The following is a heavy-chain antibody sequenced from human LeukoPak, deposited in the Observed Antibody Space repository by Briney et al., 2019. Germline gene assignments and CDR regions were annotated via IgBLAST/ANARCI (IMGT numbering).Heavy chain of an antibody. V-gene: IGHV1-69*04. CDR3: ATTNDGGGYQWGDFFDF. J-gene: IGHJ4*02. CDR2: IISNLGTT. Sequence: SVQVSRKASGGTSNSHVISWVRQAPGQGLEWMGSIISNLGTTNHAQNFQDRVTLTADKSTNTAYMELTSLTSADTAVYYCATTNDGGGYQWGDFFDFWGQGTLVTVSS. D-gene: IGHD3-22*01. CDR1: GGTSNSHV.